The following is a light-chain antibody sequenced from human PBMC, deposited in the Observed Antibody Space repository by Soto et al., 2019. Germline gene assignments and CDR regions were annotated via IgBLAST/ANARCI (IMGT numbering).Light chain of an antibody. CDR2: GAS. Sequence: EIVMTQSRATLSVSPGERATLSCRASQSVSSNLAWYQQKPGQAPRLLIYGASTRATGVPARFGGSGSGTEFTLTISSLQSEDFAVYFCQQYDNWPPWTFGQGTKVDIK. J-gene: IGKJ1*01. CDR3: QQYDNWPPWT. V-gene: IGKV3-15*01. CDR1: QSVSSN.